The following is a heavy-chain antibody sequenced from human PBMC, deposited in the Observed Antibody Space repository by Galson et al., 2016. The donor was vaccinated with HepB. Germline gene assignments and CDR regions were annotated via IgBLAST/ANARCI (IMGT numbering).Heavy chain of an antibody. V-gene: IGHV4-39*01. CDR2: FYNSGST. J-gene: IGHJ6*02. D-gene: IGHD2-2*01. CDR3: ARLYCSSTSCCGYCGMDV. CDR1: GGSISSSNYF. Sequence: ETLSLTCTVSGGSISSSNYFWGWIRQPPGKGLEWIGNFYNSGSTSYNPSLQSRVTIPVDTSKNRISLKLSSVTAADTAVYHCARLYCSSTSCCGYCGMDVWGQGTTVTVSS.